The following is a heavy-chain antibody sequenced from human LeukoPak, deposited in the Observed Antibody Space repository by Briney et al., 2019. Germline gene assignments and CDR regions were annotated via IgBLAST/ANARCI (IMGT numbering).Heavy chain of an antibody. Sequence: GASVKVSCKASVYTFTRYDINWVRQATGQGLEWMGWMNPNSGNTGYAQKFQGRVTMTRNTSISTAYMELSSLRSEDTAVYYCARGLRYCTNGVCYTYYFDYWGQGTLVTVSS. V-gene: IGHV1-8*01. CDR3: ARGLRYCTNGVCYTYYFDY. CDR2: MNPNSGNT. J-gene: IGHJ4*02. CDR1: VYTFTRYD. D-gene: IGHD2-8*01.